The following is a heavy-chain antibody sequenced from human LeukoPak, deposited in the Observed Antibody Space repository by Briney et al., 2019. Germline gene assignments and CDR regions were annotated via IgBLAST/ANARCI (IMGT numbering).Heavy chain of an antibody. V-gene: IGHV1-46*03. Sequence: ASVTVSFLSSGYTFTKYYMHWVRQAPGQERAWIVIMNPSGGSKSYAEKGQGTVTMNRDTSTSTFYMELSSLRSEDTAVYYCARPYGSGIVYWFDHWGQGTLVTVSS. CDR2: MNPSGGSK. D-gene: IGHD3-10*01. J-gene: IGHJ5*02. CDR1: GYTFTKYY. CDR3: ARPYGSGIVYWFDH.